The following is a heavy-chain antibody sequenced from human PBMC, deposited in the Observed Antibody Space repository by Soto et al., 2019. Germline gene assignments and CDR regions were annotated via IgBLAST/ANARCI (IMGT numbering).Heavy chain of an antibody. D-gene: IGHD3-16*01. CDR3: ERVPIDTYMIYWSDP. V-gene: IGHV4-61*08. Sequence: PSATLSLPCSVSGDSVSSGDYYWTWIRQPPGKGLECVGHIYFRGRTNYIPALESRVTISLDTSNKLCARELASVTAADMAVYYCERVPIDTYMIYWSDPWGQGTLVTVAS. CDR1: GDSVSSGDYY. J-gene: IGHJ5*02. CDR2: IYFRGRT.